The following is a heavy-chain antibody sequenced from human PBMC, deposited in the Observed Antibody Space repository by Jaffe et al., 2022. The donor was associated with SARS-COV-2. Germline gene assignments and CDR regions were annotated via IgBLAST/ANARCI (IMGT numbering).Heavy chain of an antibody. D-gene: IGHD5-12*01. J-gene: IGHJ4*02. CDR2: INAGNGNT. CDR3: ARAPSAWLRIDY. V-gene: IGHV1-3*01. CDR1: GYTFTSYA. Sequence: QVQLVQSGAEVKKPGASVKVSCKASGYTFTSYAMHWVRQAPGQRLEWMGWINAGNGNTKYSQKFQGRVTITRDTSASTAYMELSSLRSEDTAVYYCARAPSAWLRIDYWGQGTLVTVSS.